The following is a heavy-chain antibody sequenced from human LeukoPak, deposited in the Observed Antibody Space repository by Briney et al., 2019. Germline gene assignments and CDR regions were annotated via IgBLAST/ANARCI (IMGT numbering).Heavy chain of an antibody. CDR3: ARLGADTAMVNGAFDY. CDR2: INPSGGST. CDR1: GYTFTSYY. V-gene: IGHV1-46*01. J-gene: IGHJ4*02. Sequence: GASVKVSCKASGYTFTSYYMHWVRQAPGQGLEWMGIINPSGGSTSYAQKFQGRVTMTRDMSTSTVYMELSSLRSEDTAVYYCARLGADTAMVNGAFDYWGQGTLVTVSS. D-gene: IGHD5-18*01.